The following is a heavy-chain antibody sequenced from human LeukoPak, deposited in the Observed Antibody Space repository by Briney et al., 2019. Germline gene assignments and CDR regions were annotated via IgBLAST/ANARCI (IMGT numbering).Heavy chain of an antibody. CDR3: AKPSGSGVDY. CDR2: ITHDGSNK. CDR1: GFTFNNYG. D-gene: IGHD1-26*01. V-gene: IGHV3-30*18. J-gene: IGHJ4*02. Sequence: GGSLRLSCAASGFTFNNYGIHWVRQAPGKGLEWVAVITHDGSNKYYADSVKGRFTISRDNSKNTLYLQMNSLRAEDTAVYYCAKPSGSGVDYWGRGTRVTVSS.